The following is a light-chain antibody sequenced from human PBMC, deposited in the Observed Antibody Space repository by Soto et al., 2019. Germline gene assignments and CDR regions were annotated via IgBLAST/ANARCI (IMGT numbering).Light chain of an antibody. V-gene: IGLV1-44*01. CDR3: GAWDDRLNGYV. CDR1: SSNIGTNA. Sequence: QSVLTPPPSASGTPGQRVTISCSRGSSNIGTNAVNWYQQLPGTAPKLLLYNNNQRPSGVPDRFSGSKSGTSASRASSGRQSVEDADYYCGAWDDRLNGYVFGTGSKLAVL. CDR2: NNN. J-gene: IGLJ1*01.